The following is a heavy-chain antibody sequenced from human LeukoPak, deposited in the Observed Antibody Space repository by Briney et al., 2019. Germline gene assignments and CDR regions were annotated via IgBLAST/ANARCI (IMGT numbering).Heavy chain of an antibody. CDR1: GDSVSNNNVA. CDR2: AFYRSKWYH. D-gene: IGHD1-1*01. Sequence: SQTLSLTCAISGDSVSNNNVAWNWIRQSPSRGLEWLGRAFYRSKWYHDYAISVRSRITLNPDTSKNQFSLQLNSVTPEDTAVYYCARWNHDLAHLDSWGQGTLIPVSS. J-gene: IGHJ4*02. CDR3: ARWNHDLAHLDS. V-gene: IGHV6-1*01.